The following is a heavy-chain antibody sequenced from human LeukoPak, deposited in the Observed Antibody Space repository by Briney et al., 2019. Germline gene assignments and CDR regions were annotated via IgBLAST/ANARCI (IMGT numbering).Heavy chain of an antibody. D-gene: IGHD2-15*01. V-gene: IGHV3-49*04. CDR3: TSVYCSGGSCYPNLPDY. CDR2: IRSTTYGGTT. CDR1: GFTFGHYG. J-gene: IGHJ4*02. Sequence: GGSLRLSCTGSGFTFGHYGMSWVRQAPGKGLEWLGLIRSTTYGGTTTYAASVRGRFTISRDDSKSVAYVQMNSLTTEDTAMYYCTSVYCSGGSCYPNLPDYWGQGTLVTVSS.